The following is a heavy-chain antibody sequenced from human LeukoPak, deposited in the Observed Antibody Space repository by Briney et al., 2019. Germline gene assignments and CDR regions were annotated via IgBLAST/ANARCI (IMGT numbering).Heavy chain of an antibody. D-gene: IGHD3-9*01. CDR1: GRSISSSSYC. CDR3: ARRRSPYDILTEDPYYFDY. V-gene: IGHV4-39*07. CDR2: IYYSGST. Sequence: SETLSLTCTVSGRSISSSSYCWGWIRQSPGKGLEWIGSIYYSGSTYYNPSLKSRVTISVDTLKNQFSLKLRSVTAADTAVFYCARRRSPYDILTEDPYYFDYWGQGTLVTVSS. J-gene: IGHJ4*02.